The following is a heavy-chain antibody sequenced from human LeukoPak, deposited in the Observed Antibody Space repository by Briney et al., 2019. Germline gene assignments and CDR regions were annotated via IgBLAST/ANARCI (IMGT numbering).Heavy chain of an antibody. V-gene: IGHV4-30-4*01. CDR3: ARDCSGGSFNDAFDI. CDR2: IYYSGST. J-gene: IGHJ3*02. D-gene: IGHD2-15*01. Sequence: SETLSLTCTVSGGSISSGDYYWSWIRQPPGKGLEWIGYIYYSGSTYYNLSLKSRVTISVDTSKNQFSLKLSSVTAADTAVYYCARDCSGGSFNDAFDIWGQGTMVTVSS. CDR1: GGSISSGDYY.